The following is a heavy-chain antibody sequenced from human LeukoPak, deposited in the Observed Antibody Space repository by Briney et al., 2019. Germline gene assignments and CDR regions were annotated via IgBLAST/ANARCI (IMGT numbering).Heavy chain of an antibody. J-gene: IGHJ6*03. V-gene: IGHV3-73*01. D-gene: IGHD6-6*01. Sequence: GGSLRLSCAASGFTFSGSAMHWVRQASGKGLEWVGRIRSKAKSYASAYAASVKGRFTISRDDSKNTAYLQMNSLKTEDTAVYYCTLSYSSSSSTDYYYYMDVWGKGTTVTVPS. CDR1: GFTFSGSA. CDR3: TLSYSSSSSTDYYYYMDV. CDR2: IRSKAKSYAS.